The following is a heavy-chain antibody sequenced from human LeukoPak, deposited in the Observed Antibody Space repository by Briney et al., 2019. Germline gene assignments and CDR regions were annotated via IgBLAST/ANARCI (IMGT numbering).Heavy chain of an antibody. J-gene: IGHJ4*02. CDR3: AKDHYWSIDY. D-gene: IGHD3-3*01. V-gene: IGHV3-74*01. CDR2: IKGDGIST. Sequence: GGSLGLSCAASGYDFSSNWMHWVRHAPGQGLVWVSRIKGDGISTNYADSVKGRFTISRDIAKNTLYLQMNSLRAEDTGVYYCAKDHYWSIDYWGRGTLVTVSS. CDR1: GYDFSSNW.